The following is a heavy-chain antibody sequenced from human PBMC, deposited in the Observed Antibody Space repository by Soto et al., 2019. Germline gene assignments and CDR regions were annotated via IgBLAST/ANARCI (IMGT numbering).Heavy chain of an antibody. CDR1: GYSFTSYW. CDR2: IDPSDSYT. D-gene: IGHD3-22*01. J-gene: IGHJ4*02. CDR3: ASNLSPHYYDSSGYYKPVDY. Sequence: GESLKISCKGSGYSFTSYWISWVRQMPGKGLEWMGRIDPSDSYTNYGPSFQGHVTISADKSISTAYLQWSSLKASDTATYYCASNLSPHYYDSSGYYKPVDYWGQGTLVTVSS. V-gene: IGHV5-10-1*01.